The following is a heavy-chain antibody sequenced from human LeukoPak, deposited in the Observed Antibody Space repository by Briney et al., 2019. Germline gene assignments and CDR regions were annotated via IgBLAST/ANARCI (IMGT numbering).Heavy chain of an antibody. CDR2: INHSGST. Sequence: SETLSPTCAVYGGSFSGYYWSWIRQPPGKGLEWIGEINHSGSTNYNPSLKSRVTISVDTSKNQFSLKLSSVTAADTAVYYCARGLKRYFDWLFPFDPWGQGTLVTVSS. CDR1: GGSFSGYY. J-gene: IGHJ5*02. D-gene: IGHD3-9*01. CDR3: ARGLKRYFDWLFPFDP. V-gene: IGHV4-34*01.